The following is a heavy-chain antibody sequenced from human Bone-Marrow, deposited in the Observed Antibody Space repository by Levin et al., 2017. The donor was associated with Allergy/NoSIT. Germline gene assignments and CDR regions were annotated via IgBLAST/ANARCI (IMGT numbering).Heavy chain of an antibody. D-gene: IGHD5-24*01. J-gene: IGHJ3*02. Sequence: PGGSLRLSCAASGFTFSDYYMTWIRKAPGKGLEWVSYITINVGTTYYADSVKGRFTISRDNAKNSLSLQMNSLRAEDTAMYYCAREIETEIGTYEIWGEGTMDTVSS. CDR2: ITINVGTT. CDR1: GFTFSDYY. CDR3: AREIETEIGTYEI. V-gene: IGHV3-11*01.